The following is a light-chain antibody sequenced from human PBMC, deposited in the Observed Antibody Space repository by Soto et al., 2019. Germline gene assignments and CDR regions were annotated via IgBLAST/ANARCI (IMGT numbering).Light chain of an antibody. V-gene: IGKV3-11*01. Sequence: EIVLTQSPATLSLSPGERATLSCRASQSVSSYLAWYQQKPGQAPRLLIYDASNRATGIPARFSGSASGTDFTLTISSLEPEDFAVYYCQQRSNWPPVFGPGTKVDIK. CDR1: QSVSSY. CDR3: QQRSNWPPV. J-gene: IGKJ3*01. CDR2: DAS.